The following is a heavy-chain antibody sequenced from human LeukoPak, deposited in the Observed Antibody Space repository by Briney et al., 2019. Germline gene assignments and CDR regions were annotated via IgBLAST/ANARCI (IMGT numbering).Heavy chain of an antibody. D-gene: IGHD6-19*01. CDR2: IYTSGST. CDR3: ARDGPSHAQQWDP. Sequence: SETLSLTCTVSGGSIGSYYGSWIRQPAGKGLEWIGRIYTSGSTNYNPSLKSRVTMSVETPKNQFSLKLSSVTAADTAVYYCARDGPSHAQQWDPWGQGTLVAVSS. V-gene: IGHV4-4*07. J-gene: IGHJ5*02. CDR1: GGSIGSYY.